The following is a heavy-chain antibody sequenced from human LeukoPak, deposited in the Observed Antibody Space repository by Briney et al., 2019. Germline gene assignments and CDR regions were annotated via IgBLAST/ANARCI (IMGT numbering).Heavy chain of an antibody. D-gene: IGHD6-13*01. J-gene: IGHJ1*01. CDR2: IYHSGST. V-gene: IGHV4-4*02. CDR3: ASDSSSWVYFQH. CDR1: GGSISSSNW. Sequence: SETLSLTCAVSGGSISSSNWWSWVRQPPGKGLEWIGEIYHSGSTNYNPSLKSRVTISVDTSKNQFSLKLSSVTAADTAVYYCASDSSSWVYFQHWGQGTLVTVSS.